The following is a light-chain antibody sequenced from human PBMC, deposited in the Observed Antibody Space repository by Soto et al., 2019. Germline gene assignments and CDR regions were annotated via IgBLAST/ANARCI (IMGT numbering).Light chain of an antibody. V-gene: IGKV3-20*01. Sequence: EIVLTQSPGTLSLSPGERATLSCRASQSVTSKNLAWYQQKPGQTPRLVIYGASSRATGVPDRFSGSGSGTDFTLTISRLEPEDFGVYYCQQYGSSTWTFGQGTEVEIK. CDR1: QSVTSKN. CDR3: QQYGSSTWT. J-gene: IGKJ1*01. CDR2: GAS.